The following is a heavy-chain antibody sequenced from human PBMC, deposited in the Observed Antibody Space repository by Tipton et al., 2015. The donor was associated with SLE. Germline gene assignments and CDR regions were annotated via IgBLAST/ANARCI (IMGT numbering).Heavy chain of an antibody. CDR1: GYTFTGYY. CDR3: ARDLKLGMDNWFDP. J-gene: IGHJ5*02. Sequence: QSGPEVKKPGASVKVSCKASGYTFTGYYMHWGRQAPGQGLEWMGWINPNSGCTNYAQKFQGRVTMTRDTSISTAYMELSRLRSDDTAVYYCARDLKLGMDNWFDPWGQGTLVTVSS. CDR2: INPNSGCT. D-gene: IGHD7-27*01. V-gene: IGHV1-2*02.